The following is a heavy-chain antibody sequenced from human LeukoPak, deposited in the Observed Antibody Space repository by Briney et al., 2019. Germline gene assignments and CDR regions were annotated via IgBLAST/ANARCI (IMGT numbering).Heavy chain of an antibody. D-gene: IGHD3-10*01. CDR3: ARDLSITMVRGVTPYYYGMDV. J-gene: IGHJ6*02. Sequence: SETLSLTCAVSGGSISSGGYSWSWIRQPPGKGLEWIGYIYHSGSTYYNPSLKSRVTISVDRSKNQFSLKLSSVTAADTAVYYCARDLSITMVRGVTPYYYGMDVWDQGTTVTVSS. V-gene: IGHV4-30-2*01. CDR2: IYHSGST. CDR1: GGSISSGGYS.